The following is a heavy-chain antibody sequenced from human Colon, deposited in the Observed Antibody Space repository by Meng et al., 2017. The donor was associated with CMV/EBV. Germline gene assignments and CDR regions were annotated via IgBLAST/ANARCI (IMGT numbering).Heavy chain of an antibody. D-gene: IGHD3-10*01. Sequence: GGSLRLSCAASGLTFSNYAMHWVRQAPGKRPEWLTFILFDGSDAHYADSLGGRFTISRDDSKNTLYLQMNSLRLDDTAVYYCAKDMGRRAAYYGYCDSWGQGTLVTVSS. J-gene: IGHJ4*02. V-gene: IGHV3-30*02. CDR2: ILFDGSDA. CDR1: GLTFSNYA. CDR3: AKDMGRRAAYYGYCDS.